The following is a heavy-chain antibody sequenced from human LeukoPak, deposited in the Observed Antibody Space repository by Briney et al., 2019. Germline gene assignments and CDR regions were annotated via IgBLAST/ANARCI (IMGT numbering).Heavy chain of an antibody. V-gene: IGHV3-23*01. Sequence: GGSLRLSCAASGFTFSSYAMSWVRQAPGKGLEWVSAISATGGSSHYADSVKGRFTISRDNSNNMLYLQMNSLRAEDTALYYCARGRRDNYYSAAAYWGQGPLVTVSS. CDR3: ARGRRDNYYSAAAY. CDR1: GFTFSSYA. CDR2: ISATGGSS. D-gene: IGHD3-10*01. J-gene: IGHJ4*02.